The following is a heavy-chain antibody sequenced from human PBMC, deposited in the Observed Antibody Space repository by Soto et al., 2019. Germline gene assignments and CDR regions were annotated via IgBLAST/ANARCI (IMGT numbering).Heavy chain of an antibody. CDR3: ARGGSSIAVRPFDY. CDR2: IYYSGST. Sequence: PSETLSLTCTVSGGSISSGDYYWSWIRQPPGKGLEWIGYIYYSGSTYYNPSLKSRVTISLDTSKNQFSLKLSSVTAADTAVYYCARGGSSIAVRPFDYSGQGTLDIVSS. J-gene: IGHJ4*02. V-gene: IGHV4-30-4*01. D-gene: IGHD6-6*01. CDR1: GGSISSGDYY.